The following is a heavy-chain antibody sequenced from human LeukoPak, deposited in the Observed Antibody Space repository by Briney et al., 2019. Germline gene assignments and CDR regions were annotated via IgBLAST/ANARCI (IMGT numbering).Heavy chain of an antibody. CDR2: IYPNSGDT. Sequence: GASVKVSCKASGCTFSGYYMHWVRQAPGQGLEWMGWIYPNSGDTNYAQNFQGRVTMTRDTSISTVYMELTRLTSDDTAVYYCAIGSVTGGLYLNLGYWVQGTLVTVSS. CDR3: AIGSVTGGLYLNLGY. D-gene: IGHD6-19*01. V-gene: IGHV1-2*02. CDR1: GCTFSGYY. J-gene: IGHJ4*02.